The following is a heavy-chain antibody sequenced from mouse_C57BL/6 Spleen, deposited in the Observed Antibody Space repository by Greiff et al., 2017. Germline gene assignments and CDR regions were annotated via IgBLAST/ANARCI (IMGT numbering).Heavy chain of an antibody. CDR3: ARDRYYGSSLYWYFDV. CDR1: GFTFSSYA. J-gene: IGHJ1*03. V-gene: IGHV5-4*01. Sequence: EVQGVESGGGLVKPGGSLKLSCAASGFTFSSYAMSWVRQTPEKRLEWVATISDGGSYTYYPDNVKGRFTISRDNAKNNLYLQMSHLKSEDTAMYYCARDRYYGSSLYWYFDVWGTGTTVTVSS. CDR2: ISDGGSYT. D-gene: IGHD1-1*01.